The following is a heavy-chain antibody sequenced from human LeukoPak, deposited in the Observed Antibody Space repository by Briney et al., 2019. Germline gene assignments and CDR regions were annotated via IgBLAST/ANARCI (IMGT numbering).Heavy chain of an antibody. Sequence: QTGGSLRLSCAASGFTVSSNHMSWVRQAPGKGLEWVSVIYSGGSTSYADSVKGRFTISRDNSKNTLYLQMSSLRAEDTAVYYCARGGGGSSSGPMYWGQGTLVTVSS. CDR2: IYSGGST. D-gene: IGHD6-13*01. V-gene: IGHV3-66*01. J-gene: IGHJ4*02. CDR3: ARGGGGSSSGPMY. CDR1: GFTVSSNH.